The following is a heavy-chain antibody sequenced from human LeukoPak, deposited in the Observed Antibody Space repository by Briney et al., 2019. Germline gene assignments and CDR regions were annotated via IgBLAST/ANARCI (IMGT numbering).Heavy chain of an antibody. CDR2: IIPIFGTA. CDR1: GGTFSSYA. D-gene: IGHD2-2*01. Sequence: ASVKVSCKASGGTFSSYAISWVRQAPGQGLEWMGGIIPIFGTANYAQKFQGRVTITADESTSTAYMELSSLRSEDTAVYYCARGSGVVVPAALGYYYYGMDVWGQGTLVTVSS. CDR3: ARGSGVVVPAALGYYYYGMDV. V-gene: IGHV1-69*13. J-gene: IGHJ6*02.